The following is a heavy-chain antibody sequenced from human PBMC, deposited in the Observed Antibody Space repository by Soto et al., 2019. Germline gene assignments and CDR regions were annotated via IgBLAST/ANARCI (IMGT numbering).Heavy chain of an antibody. Sequence: GESLKISCKGSEYSFAGYWITWVRQKPGKGLEWMGRIDPSDSQTYYSPSFRGHVTISVTKSTTTVFLQWSSLRASDTAMYYCARQIYDSDTGPNFQYYFDSWGQGTPVTVSS. CDR1: EYSFAGYW. CDR2: IDPSDSQT. CDR3: ARQIYDSDTGPNFQYYFDS. V-gene: IGHV5-10-1*01. J-gene: IGHJ4*02. D-gene: IGHD3-22*01.